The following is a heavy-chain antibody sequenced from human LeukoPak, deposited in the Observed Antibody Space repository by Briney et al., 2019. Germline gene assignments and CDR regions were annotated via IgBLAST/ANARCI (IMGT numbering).Heavy chain of an antibody. D-gene: IGHD6-13*01. J-gene: IGHJ4*02. CDR1: GYTFTSYA. Sequence: ASVTVSCTASGYTFTSYAMHWVRQAPGQRLEWMGYINAGNGNTKYSQKFQGRVIITRDTSASTAYMELSSLRSEDTAVYYCAREGHDSISWYWDYWGQGTLVTVSS. CDR2: INAGNGNT. CDR3: AREGHDSISWYWDY. V-gene: IGHV1-3*01.